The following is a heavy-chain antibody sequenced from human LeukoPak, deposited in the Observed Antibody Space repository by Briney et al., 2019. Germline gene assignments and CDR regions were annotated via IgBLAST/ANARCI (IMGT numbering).Heavy chain of an antibody. D-gene: IGHD3-9*01. CDR3: ARERVRYFDRDAFDI. CDR2: IYHSGST. CDR1: GGSISSGNYY. Sequence: SETLSLTCTVSGGSISSGNYYWSWIRQPPGKGLEWIGYIYHSGSTYYNPSLKSRVTISVDRSKNQFSLKLSSVTAADTAVYYCARERVRYFDRDAFDIWGQGTMVTVSS. J-gene: IGHJ3*02. V-gene: IGHV4-30-2*01.